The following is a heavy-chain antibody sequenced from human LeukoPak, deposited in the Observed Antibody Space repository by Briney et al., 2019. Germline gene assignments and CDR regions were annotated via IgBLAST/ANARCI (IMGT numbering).Heavy chain of an antibody. J-gene: IGHJ4*02. CDR1: GGSFSGYY. Sequence: SETLSLTCAVYGGSFSGYYWSWIRQPPGKGLEWIGEINHSGSTSYNPSLKSRVTISVDASKNQFSLKLSSVTAADTAVYYCARGAGALTLDYFDYWGQGTQVTVSS. V-gene: IGHV4-34*01. D-gene: IGHD4/OR15-4a*01. CDR3: ARGAGALTLDYFDY. CDR2: INHSGST.